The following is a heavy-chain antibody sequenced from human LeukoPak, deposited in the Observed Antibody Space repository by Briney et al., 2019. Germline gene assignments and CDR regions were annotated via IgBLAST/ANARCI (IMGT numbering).Heavy chain of an antibody. CDR3: ARGSPNFDIVVVPAARRRNWFDP. Sequence: SETLSLTCAVYGGSFSGYYWSWIRQPPGKGLEWIVEINHSGSTNYNPSLKSRVTISVDTSKNQFSLKLSSVTAADTAVYYCARGSPNFDIVVVPAARRRNWFDPWGQGTLVTVSS. J-gene: IGHJ5*02. CDR1: GGSFSGYY. V-gene: IGHV4-34*01. CDR2: INHSGST. D-gene: IGHD2-2*01.